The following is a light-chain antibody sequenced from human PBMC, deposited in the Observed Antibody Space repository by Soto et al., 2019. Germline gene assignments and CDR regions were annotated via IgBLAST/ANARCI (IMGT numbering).Light chain of an antibody. Sequence: DIQMTQSPSSLSASVGDRVTITCQASQDIRKDLNWYQQKPGKAPKLLIYDASKLDTGVPSRFRGSRSGTAFTFTISSLQPDDVATYYCQQYDNLPITFGPGTKVDIK. CDR2: DAS. CDR3: QQYDNLPIT. CDR1: QDIRKD. J-gene: IGKJ3*01. V-gene: IGKV1-33*01.